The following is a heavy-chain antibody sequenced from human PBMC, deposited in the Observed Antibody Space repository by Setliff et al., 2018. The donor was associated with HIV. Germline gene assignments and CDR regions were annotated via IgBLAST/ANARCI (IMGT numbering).Heavy chain of an antibody. CDR2: IYYTGRT. Sequence: KASETLFLTCSVSGGSIDNYYWSWIRQSPGKGLEWIGHIYYTGRTNYNPSLQSRVNMSVDTSKNQLSLNLTSVTAADTAIYYCVRHLLDYNFWSGYSTQNCFNYWGQGALVTVSS. D-gene: IGHD3-3*01. J-gene: IGHJ4*02. V-gene: IGHV4-59*08. CDR1: GGSIDNYY. CDR3: VRHLLDYNFWSGYSTQNCFNY.